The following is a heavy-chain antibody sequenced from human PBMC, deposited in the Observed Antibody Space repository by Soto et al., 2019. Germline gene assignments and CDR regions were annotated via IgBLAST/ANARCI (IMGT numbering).Heavy chain of an antibody. CDR3: ARRGLSNNDY. CDR2: ILHIGDSA. J-gene: IGHJ4*02. Sequence: DVQLLESGGGLVQPGGSLRLSCVASGFSFSANPMTWVRQAPGKGLEWVASILHIGDSAYYADSVKGRFTISRDNSKRTLYLQMNSLRAEDTAVYYCARRGLSNNDYWGQGTLVTVSS. CDR1: GFSFSANP. V-gene: IGHV3-23*01. D-gene: IGHD1-1*01.